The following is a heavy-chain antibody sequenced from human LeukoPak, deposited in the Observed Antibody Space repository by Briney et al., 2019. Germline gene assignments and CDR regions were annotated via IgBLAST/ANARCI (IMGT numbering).Heavy chain of an antibody. V-gene: IGHV4-39*07. J-gene: IGHJ4*02. CDR1: GDSISSSSYY. CDR2: INHSGST. D-gene: IGHD2-2*01. CDR3: ARSPTKRVPEDY. Sequence: SETLSLTCTVSGDSISSSSYYWGWIRQPPGKGLEWIGEINHSGSTNYNPSLKSRVTISVDTSKNQFSLKLSSVTAADTAVYYCARSPTKRVPEDYWGQGTLVTVSS.